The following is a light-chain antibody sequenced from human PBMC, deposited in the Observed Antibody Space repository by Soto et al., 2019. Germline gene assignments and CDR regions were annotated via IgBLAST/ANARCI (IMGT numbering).Light chain of an antibody. CDR1: QSVSSN. Sequence: EIVMTQSPATLSVSPGERATLSCRASQSVSSNLAWYQQKPGQAPRLLIYGASTRATGIPARFSGSGSGTDFNLTISSLQSEDFAVYYCQQYNNWPLTFGGGTKVEIK. CDR2: GAS. J-gene: IGKJ4*01. V-gene: IGKV3D-15*01. CDR3: QQYNNWPLT.